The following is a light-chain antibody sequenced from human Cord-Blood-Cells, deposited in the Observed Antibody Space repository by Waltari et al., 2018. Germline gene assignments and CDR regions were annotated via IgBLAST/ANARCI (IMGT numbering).Light chain of an antibody. V-gene: IGLV2-14*03. CDR3: SSYTSSSTWV. CDR2: DVS. J-gene: IGLJ3*02. Sequence: QSALTQPAPLSGSPGQSITISCTGTSSNVGGYNYVSWYHQHPGKAPKLMLYDVSNRPSRVSNRFSVSKSGNTASLTISGLQAEDEADYYCSSYTSSSTWVFGGGTKLTVL. CDR1: SSNVGGYNY.